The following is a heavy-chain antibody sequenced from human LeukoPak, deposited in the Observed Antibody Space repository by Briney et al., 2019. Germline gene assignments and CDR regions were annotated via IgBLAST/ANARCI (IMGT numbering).Heavy chain of an antibody. V-gene: IGHV4-34*12. CDR2: IIHSGST. D-gene: IGHD4-17*01. CDR3: ASMTTVTSFNY. CDR1: GGSFSGYY. J-gene: IGHJ4*02. Sequence: PSETLSLTCAVYGGSFSGYYWSWIRQPPGKGLEWIGEIIHSGSTNYNPSLKSRVTISVDTSKNQFSLKLSSVTAADTAVYYCASMTTVTSFNYWGQGTLVTVSS.